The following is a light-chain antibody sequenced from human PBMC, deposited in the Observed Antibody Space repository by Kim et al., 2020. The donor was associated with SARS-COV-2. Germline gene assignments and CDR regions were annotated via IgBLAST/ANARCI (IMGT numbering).Light chain of an antibody. J-gene: IGKJ1*01. Sequence: DIQMTQSPSTLSASVGDRVTITCRASQSISSWLAWYQQKPGKAPKLLIYDASSLESGVPSRFSGSGSGTEFTLTISSLQPDNFAAYYCQQYNSYSFAQETKMDIK. CDR2: DAS. CDR1: QSISSW. V-gene: IGKV1-5*01. CDR3: QQYNSYS.